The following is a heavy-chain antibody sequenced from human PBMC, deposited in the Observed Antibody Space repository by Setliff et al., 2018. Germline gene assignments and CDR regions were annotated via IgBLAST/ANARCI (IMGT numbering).Heavy chain of an antibody. J-gene: IGHJ4*02. Sequence: PGESLKISCKGSGYTFTTNWIAWVRQMPGKGLEWLGIIYPSDSHTRYSPSFQGQVTISADRSISTAYLQWSSLKASDTAMYYCARALASAGTVFFDYWGQGTLVTVSS. CDR1: GYTFTTNW. D-gene: IGHD6-13*01. V-gene: IGHV5-51*01. CDR3: ARALASAGTVFFDY. CDR2: IYPSDSHT.